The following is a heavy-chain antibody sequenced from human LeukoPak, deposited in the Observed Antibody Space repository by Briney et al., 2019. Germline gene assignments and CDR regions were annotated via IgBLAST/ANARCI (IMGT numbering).Heavy chain of an antibody. CDR2: ISGSGGST. J-gene: IGHJ6*02. D-gene: IGHD3-10*01. CDR1: GFTFSSYA. CDR3: ARDRDGVDV. V-gene: IGHV3-23*01. Sequence: PGGSLRLSCAASGFTFSSYAMSWVRQAPGKGLEWVSAISGSGGSTYYADSVKGRFTISRDNAKNSLYLQMNSLRAEDTAIYYCARDRDGVDVWGQGTTVTVSS.